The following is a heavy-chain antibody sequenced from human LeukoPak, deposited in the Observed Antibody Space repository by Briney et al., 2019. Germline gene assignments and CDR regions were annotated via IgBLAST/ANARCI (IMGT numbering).Heavy chain of an antibody. D-gene: IGHD3-10*01. CDR2: INDDESEK. V-gene: IGHV3-7*01. J-gene: IGHJ4*02. CDR1: GFTFSSYW. CDR3: ARVSTRSGTTYYFDY. Sequence: GSLRLSCAASGFTFSSYWMTWVRQAPGKGLEWVANINDDESEKYYVDSVKGRFTVSRDNARSSLFLQMNSLSAEDTAIYFCARVSTRSGTTYYFDYWGQGTLVTVSS.